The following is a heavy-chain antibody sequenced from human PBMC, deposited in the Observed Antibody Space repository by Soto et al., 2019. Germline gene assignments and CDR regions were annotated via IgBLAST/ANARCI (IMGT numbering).Heavy chain of an antibody. CDR1: GGSFSGYY. CDR2: INHSGST. CDR3: ARGVLSGYDP. J-gene: IGHJ5*02. D-gene: IGHD3-3*01. Sequence: SETLSLTCSVYGGSFSGYYWSWIRQPPGKGLEWIGEINHSGSTNYNPSLKSRVTISVDTSKNQFSLKLSSVTAADTAAYYCARGVLSGYDPWGQGTLVTVSS. V-gene: IGHV4-34*01.